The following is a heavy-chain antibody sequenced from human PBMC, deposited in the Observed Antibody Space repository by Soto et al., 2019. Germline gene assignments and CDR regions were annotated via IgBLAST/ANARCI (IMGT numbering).Heavy chain of an antibody. J-gene: IGHJ4*02. D-gene: IGHD3-22*01. CDR3: AKDTYYHDTSGYYIFEF. CDR1: GFSFSNYV. V-gene: IGHV3-23*01. CDR2: ISGSGGSS. Sequence: SLRLSCAASGFSFSNYVMTWVRQAPGKGLEWVSGISGSGGSSYYADSVKGRFIISRDNVNNTLFLQMNSLRAEDTAVYFCAKDTYYHDTSGYYIFEFWGQGTLVTVSS.